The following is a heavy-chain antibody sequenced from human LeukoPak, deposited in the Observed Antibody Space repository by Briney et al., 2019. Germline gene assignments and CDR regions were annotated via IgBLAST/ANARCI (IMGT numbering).Heavy chain of an antibody. Sequence: ASVTVSCKVSGDTLTELSMHWGRQAPGKGLEWMGGFDPEDGETIYAQKFQGRVTMTEDTSTDTAYMELSSLRSEDTAVYYCAKDSLQITFDIWGQGTMVTVSS. CDR2: FDPEDGET. J-gene: IGHJ3*02. D-gene: IGHD5-24*01. CDR3: AKDSLQITFDI. V-gene: IGHV1-24*01. CDR1: GDTLTELS.